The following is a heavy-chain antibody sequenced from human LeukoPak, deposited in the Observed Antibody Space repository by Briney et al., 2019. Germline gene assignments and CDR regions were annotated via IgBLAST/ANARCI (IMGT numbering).Heavy chain of an antibody. V-gene: IGHV3-48*01. D-gene: IGHD4-17*01. Sequence: PGGSLRLSCAASESTFSSYSMNWVRQAPGKGLEWVSYITNSGNSKSYADSVKGRLTISRDNTKNSLYLQMNGLRAEDTAVYYCARVPGDYGTEAWGQGTLVTVSS. CDR1: ESTFSSYS. CDR2: ITNSGNSK. J-gene: IGHJ4*02. CDR3: ARVPGDYGTEA.